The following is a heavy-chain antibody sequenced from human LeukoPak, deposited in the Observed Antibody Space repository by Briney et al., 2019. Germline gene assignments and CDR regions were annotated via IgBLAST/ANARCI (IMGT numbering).Heavy chain of an antibody. J-gene: IGHJ4*02. CDR2: IYYSGST. Sequence: PSETLSLTCTVSGYSISSGYYWGWIRQPPGKGLEWIGSIYYSGSTHYNPSLKSRVTISVDTSKNQFSLKLSSVTAADTAVYYCASGEGSLNYWGQGTLVTVSS. CDR1: GYSISSGYY. V-gene: IGHV4-38-2*02. D-gene: IGHD3-10*01. CDR3: ASGEGSLNY.